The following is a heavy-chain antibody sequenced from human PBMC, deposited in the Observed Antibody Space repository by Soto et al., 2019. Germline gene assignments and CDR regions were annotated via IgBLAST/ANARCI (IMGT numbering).Heavy chain of an antibody. Sequence: SETLSLTCTVSGGSISSYYWSWIRQPPGKGLEWIGYIYYSGSTNYNPSLKSRVTISVDTSKNQFSLKLSSVTAADTAVYYCAGDSYYFDYWGQGTLVTVSS. V-gene: IGHV4-59*01. CDR2: IYYSGST. J-gene: IGHJ4*02. CDR1: GGSISSYY. CDR3: AGDSYYFDY.